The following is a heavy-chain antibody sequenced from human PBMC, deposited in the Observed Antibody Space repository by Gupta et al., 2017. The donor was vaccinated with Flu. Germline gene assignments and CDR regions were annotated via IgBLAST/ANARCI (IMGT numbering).Heavy chain of an antibody. CDR2: IGHDGAYT. CDR3: ARDLGRGRYFDY. Sequence: QVQLVESGGGVVQTGRSLRLSCAASGFAFRPYGMHWVRQAPGKGLEWVAIIGHDGAYTYAADSVQGRFTISRDNPKNTLYLHMTSLRAEDAAVYYCARDLGRGRYFDYWGQGTLVTVSS. J-gene: IGHJ4*02. V-gene: IGHV3-33*01. CDR1: GFAFRPYG. D-gene: IGHD3-16*01.